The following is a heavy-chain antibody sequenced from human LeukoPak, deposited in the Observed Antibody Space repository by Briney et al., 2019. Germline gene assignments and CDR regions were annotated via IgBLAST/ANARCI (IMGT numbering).Heavy chain of an antibody. Sequence: GGSLRLSCAASGVTLSSFAMSWARQAPGKGLEWVSGISSSGSGDNTYYAGSVKGRFTISRDSSKNTLFLHMNTLRAEDTAIYYCAKDRTVGASYRYFDLWGRGTLVTVSS. J-gene: IGHJ2*01. CDR2: ISSSGSGDNT. D-gene: IGHD1-26*01. CDR3: AKDRTVGASYRYFDL. V-gene: IGHV3-23*01. CDR1: GVTLSSFA.